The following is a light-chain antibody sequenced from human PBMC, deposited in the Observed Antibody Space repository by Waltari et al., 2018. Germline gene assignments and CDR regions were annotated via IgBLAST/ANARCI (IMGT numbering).Light chain of an antibody. V-gene: IGKV4-1*01. J-gene: IGKJ1*01. CDR1: QSVLYTSNNKNY. CDR2: WAS. CDR3: QQYYNTPPT. Sequence: DIVMTQSPDSLAVSLGERATINCKSNQSVLYTSNNKNYLAWYQQKPGQPPKLLISWASTRESGVPDRFSGSGSGTDFTLTISSLQAEDVAVYHCQQYYNTPPTFGQGTKVEIK.